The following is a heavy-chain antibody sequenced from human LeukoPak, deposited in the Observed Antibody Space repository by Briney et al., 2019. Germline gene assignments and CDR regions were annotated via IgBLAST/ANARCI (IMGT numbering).Heavy chain of an antibody. CDR3: GLFGDVSRNYSPLEY. CDR1: GYTFTSYY. J-gene: IGHJ4*02. V-gene: IGHV1-18*01. CDR2: IRGYNAKT. Sequence: ASVKLSCTASGYTFTSYYITWVRQAPGQGLEWMAWIRGYNAKTKYVQNIQGRVTMTTDTSTSTAYMELRSLRSDDTAVYYCGLFGDVSRNYSPLEYWGQGTLVTVSS. D-gene: IGHD3-10*01.